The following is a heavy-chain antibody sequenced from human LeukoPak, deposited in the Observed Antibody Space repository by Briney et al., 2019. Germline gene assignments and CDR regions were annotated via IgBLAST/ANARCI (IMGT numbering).Heavy chain of an antibody. CDR2: IYYSGST. Sequence: SETLSLTCTVSGGSISSYYWGWIRQPPGKGLEWIGSIYYSGSTYYNPSLKSRVTISVDTSKNQFSLKLSSVTAADTAVYYCARQLALMDTAMAMGYNWFDPWGQGTLVTVSS. CDR3: ARQLALMDTAMAMGYNWFDP. CDR1: GGSISSYY. V-gene: IGHV4-39*01. D-gene: IGHD5-18*01. J-gene: IGHJ5*02.